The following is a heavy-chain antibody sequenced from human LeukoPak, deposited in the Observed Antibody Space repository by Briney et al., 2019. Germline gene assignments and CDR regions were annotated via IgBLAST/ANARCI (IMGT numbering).Heavy chain of an antibody. CDR3: ARVYYDILTGYPYPGY. CDR2: ISVYNGNT. J-gene: IGHJ4*02. V-gene: IGHV1-18*01. CDR1: GYTFTSYG. D-gene: IGHD3-9*01. Sequence: ASVKVSCKASGYTFTSYGNSWVRQAPGQGLEWMGWISVYNGNTNYAQKLQGRVTMTTDTSTSTAYMELRSLRSDDTAVYYCARVYYDILTGYPYPGYWGQGTLVTVSS.